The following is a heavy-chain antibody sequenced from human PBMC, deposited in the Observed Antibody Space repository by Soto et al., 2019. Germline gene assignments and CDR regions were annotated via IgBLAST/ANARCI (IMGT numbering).Heavy chain of an antibody. CDR3: APWGPDYGDPLDY. V-gene: IGHV1-18*01. CDR1: GYTFNDYG. Sequence: QLVQSGGEVQKPGASVKVSCKTSGYTFNDYGINWVRQAPGQGLEWMGWISAYNGNTNYAQKFQGRVTWTTDTPTSTANMEVKSLTSDDTAVYCWAPWGPDYGDPLDYWGQGTPVTVAS. CDR2: ISAYNGNT. D-gene: IGHD4-17*01. J-gene: IGHJ4*02.